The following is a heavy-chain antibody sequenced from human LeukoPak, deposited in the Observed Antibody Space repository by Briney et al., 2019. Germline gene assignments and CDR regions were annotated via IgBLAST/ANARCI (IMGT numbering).Heavy chain of an antibody. D-gene: IGHD5-18*01. CDR2: IYHSGST. CDR1: GYSISSGYY. J-gene: IGHJ3*02. Sequence: SETLSLTCAVSGYSISSGYYWGWIRQPPGKGLEWIGSIYHSGSTYYNPSLKSRVTISVDTSKNQFSLKLSSVTAADTAVYYCARPKIGYSYVDDFDIWGQGTMVTVSS. CDR3: ARPKIGYSYVDDFDI. V-gene: IGHV4-38-2*01.